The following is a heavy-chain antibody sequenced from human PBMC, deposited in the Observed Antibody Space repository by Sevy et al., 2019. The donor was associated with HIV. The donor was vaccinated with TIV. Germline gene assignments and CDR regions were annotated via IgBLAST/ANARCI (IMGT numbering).Heavy chain of an antibody. CDR1: GFTFSSYG. CDR3: AKGVEHRSNTSPWWYNMDV. Sequence: GGSLRLSCAASGFTFSSYGMHWVRQAPGKGLEWVAFIRYDGSNKYYADSVKGRFTISRDNSKNTLYLQMNSLRAEDTAVYYCAKGVEHRSNTSPWWYNMDVWGKGTTVTVSS. J-gene: IGHJ6*03. D-gene: IGHD2-2*01. V-gene: IGHV3-30*02. CDR2: IRYDGSNK.